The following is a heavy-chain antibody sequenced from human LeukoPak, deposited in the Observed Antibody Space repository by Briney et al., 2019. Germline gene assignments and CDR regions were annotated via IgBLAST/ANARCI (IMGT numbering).Heavy chain of an antibody. D-gene: IGHD6-6*01. CDR3: ARGPYSSSSVSLDY. CDR2: INHSGST. J-gene: IGHJ4*02. Sequence: SETLSLTCAVYGGSFSGYYWSWIRQPPGKGLEWIGEINHSGSTNYNPSLKSRVTISVDTSKNQFSLKLSSVTAAGTAVYYCARGPYSSSSVSLDYWGQGTLVTVSS. CDR1: GGSFSGYY. V-gene: IGHV4-34*01.